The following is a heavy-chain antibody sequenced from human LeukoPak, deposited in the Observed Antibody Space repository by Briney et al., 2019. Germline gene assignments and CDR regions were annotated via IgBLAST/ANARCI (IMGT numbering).Heavy chain of an antibody. CDR1: GFTFSSYA. CDR2: ISGSGGST. J-gene: IGHJ4*02. CDR3: AKGYSSGWWGYYFDY. V-gene: IGHV3-23*01. Sequence: GGSLRLSCAASGFTFSSYAMTWVRQAPGKGLEWVSGISGSGGSTYYADSAKGRFTISRDTSKNTLYLQMNSLRAEDTAVYYCAKGYSSGWWGYYFDYWGQGTLVTVSS. D-gene: IGHD6-19*01.